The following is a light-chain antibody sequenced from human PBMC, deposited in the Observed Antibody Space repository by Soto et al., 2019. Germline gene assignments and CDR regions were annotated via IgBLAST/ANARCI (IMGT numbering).Light chain of an antibody. CDR1: SSDVGGYNY. CDR3: STYTSSSTHVV. J-gene: IGLJ2*01. CDR2: DVS. V-gene: IGLV2-14*01. Sequence: QSALTQPASVSGSPGQSITISCTGTSSDVGGYNYVSWYQQHPGKAPKLMIYDVSNRPSGVSNRFSGSTSGNTASLTISGLQASDAADYYSSTYTSSSTHVVFGGGTKLTVL.